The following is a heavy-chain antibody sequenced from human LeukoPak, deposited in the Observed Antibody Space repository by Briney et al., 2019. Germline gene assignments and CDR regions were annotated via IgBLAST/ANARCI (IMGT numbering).Heavy chain of an antibody. CDR1: GYTFTGYY. D-gene: IGHD3-3*01. CDR3: ATLQTYYDFWSGYYPDY. CDR2: INPNSGGT. J-gene: IGHJ4*02. V-gene: IGHV1-2*06. Sequence: ASVKVSCKASGYTFTGYYMHWVRQAPGQGLEWMGRINPNSGGTNYAQKFQGRVTMTRHTSISTAYMELSRLRSDDTAVYYCATLQTYYDFWSGYYPDYWGQGTLVTVSS.